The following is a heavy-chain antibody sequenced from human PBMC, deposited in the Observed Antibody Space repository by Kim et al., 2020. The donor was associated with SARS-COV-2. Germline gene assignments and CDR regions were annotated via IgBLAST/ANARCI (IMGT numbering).Heavy chain of an antibody. CDR2: GGST. CDR3: ARESYGMDV. J-gene: IGHJ6*02. Sequence: GGSTYYAESVKGRFTIARDNSKNTLYLQMNSRRAEDTAVYYCARESYGMDVWGQGTTVTVSS. V-gene: IGHV3-66*01.